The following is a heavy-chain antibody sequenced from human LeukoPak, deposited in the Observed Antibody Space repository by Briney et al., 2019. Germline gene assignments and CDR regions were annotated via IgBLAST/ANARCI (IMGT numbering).Heavy chain of an antibody. CDR3: ARDARDLRYYFDY. Sequence: GGSLRPSCAASGFTFSNYAMHWVRQAPGKGLEYVSVISSNGGTTYYANSVKGRFTISRDNSKNTLYLQMGSLRAEDMAVYYCARDARDLRYYFDYWGQGTLVTVSS. D-gene: IGHD5-24*01. J-gene: IGHJ4*02. V-gene: IGHV3-64*01. CDR2: ISSNGGTT. CDR1: GFTFSNYA.